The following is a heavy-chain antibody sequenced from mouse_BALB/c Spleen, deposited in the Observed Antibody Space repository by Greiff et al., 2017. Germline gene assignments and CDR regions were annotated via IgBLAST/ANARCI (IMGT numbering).Heavy chain of an antibody. CDR3: ASPLYGSSYNWYFDV. Sequence: EVQLQQSGPELVKPGASVKMSCKASGYTFTSYVMHWVKQKPGQGLEWIGYINPYNDGTKYNEKFKGKATLTSDKSSSTAYMELSSLTSEDSAVYYCASPLYGSSYNWYFDVWGAGTTVTVSS. D-gene: IGHD1-1*01. V-gene: IGHV1-14*01. CDR2: INPYNDGT. CDR1: GYTFTSYV. J-gene: IGHJ1*01.